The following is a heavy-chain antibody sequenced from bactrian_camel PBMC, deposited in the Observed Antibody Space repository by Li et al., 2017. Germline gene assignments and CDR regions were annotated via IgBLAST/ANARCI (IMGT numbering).Heavy chain of an antibody. V-gene: IGHV3S63*01. CDR3: AACAHYVEFDVGPEYNY. CDR1: AYTYDSNC. Sequence: HVQLVESGGGSVQAGGSLTLSCLASAYTYDSNCVGWFRQAPGKEREGVAAYYSGDSSTHYLDSVKGRFTISRDNARTTLYLRMNSLAPEDTAMYYCAACAHYVEFDVGPEYNYWGQGTQVTVS. CDR2: YYSGDSST. D-gene: IGHD4*01. J-gene: IGHJ4*01.